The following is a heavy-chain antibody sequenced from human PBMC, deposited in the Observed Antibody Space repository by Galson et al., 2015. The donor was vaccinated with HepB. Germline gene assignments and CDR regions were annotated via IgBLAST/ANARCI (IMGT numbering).Heavy chain of an antibody. CDR2: IPYDGSNK. CDR1: GFTFSNYA. V-gene: IGHV3-30*04. D-gene: IGHD3-22*01. CDR3: ARDGGAYYDGSGYSPSLDY. J-gene: IGHJ4*02. Sequence: SLRLSCAASGFTFSNYAMHWVRQAPGKGLEWVAVIPYDGSNKYYADSVKGRFTISRDNAKNTLHLQMNSLRAEDTAVYYCARDGGAYYDGSGYSPSLDYWSQGTLVTVSS.